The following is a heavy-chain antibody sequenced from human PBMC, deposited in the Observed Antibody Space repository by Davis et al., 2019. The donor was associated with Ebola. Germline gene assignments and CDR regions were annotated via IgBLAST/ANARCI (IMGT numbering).Heavy chain of an antibody. CDR2: INHSGST. V-gene: IGHV4-34*01. J-gene: IGHJ4*02. CDR3: ARGIIWSGYYMSYYFDY. CDR1: GGSFSGYY. Sequence: GSLRLSCAVYGGSFSGYYWSWIRQPPGKGLEWIGEINHSGSTNYNPSLKSRVTISVDTSKNQFSLKLSSVTAADTAVYYCARGIIWSGYYMSYYFDYWGQGTLVTVSS. D-gene: IGHD3-3*01.